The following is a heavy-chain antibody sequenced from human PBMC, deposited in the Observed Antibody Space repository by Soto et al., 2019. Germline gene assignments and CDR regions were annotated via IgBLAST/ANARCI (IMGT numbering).Heavy chain of an antibody. CDR3: AITAPGDYFDY. CDR1: GYTFTGYY. Sequence: ASVKVSCKASGYTFTGYYMHWVRQAPGQGLEWMGWINPNSGGTNFAQNFRGRVTMTRDTSISTVYMELSRLRSDDTAVYYCAITAPGDYFDYWGQGTLVTVSS. CDR2: INPNSGGT. D-gene: IGHD5-18*01. J-gene: IGHJ4*02. V-gene: IGHV1-2*02.